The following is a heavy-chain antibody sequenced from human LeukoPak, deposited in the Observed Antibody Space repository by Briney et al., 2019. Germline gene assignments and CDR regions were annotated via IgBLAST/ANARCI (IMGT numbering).Heavy chain of an antibody. D-gene: IGHD6-19*01. CDR3: TRAVAVHPD. Sequence: PSETLSLTCAVSGVPFSNYYWSWVRQSPTKGLEWIGGINHSGYTNYNPSLKSRVTISIDTSKNQFSLMLTSVTAADTAVYYCTRAVAVHPDCGQGTLVTVSS. CDR2: INHSGYT. V-gene: IGHV4-34*01. CDR1: GVPFSNYY. J-gene: IGHJ4*02.